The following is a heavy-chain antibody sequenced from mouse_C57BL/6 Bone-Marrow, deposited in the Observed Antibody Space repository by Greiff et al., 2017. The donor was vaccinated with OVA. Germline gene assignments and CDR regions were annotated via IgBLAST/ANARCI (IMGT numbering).Heavy chain of an antibody. CDR3: ARRKTAQAFAY. CDR2: INSDGGST. V-gene: IGHV5-2*01. CDR1: EYEFPSHD. Sequence: EVQGLESGGGLVQPGESLKLSCESNEYEFPSHDMSWVRKTPEKRLELVAAINSDGGSTYYPDTMERRFIISRDNTKKTLYLQMSSLRSEDTALDYCARRKTAQAFAYWGQGTLVTVSA. J-gene: IGHJ3*01. D-gene: IGHD3-2*02.